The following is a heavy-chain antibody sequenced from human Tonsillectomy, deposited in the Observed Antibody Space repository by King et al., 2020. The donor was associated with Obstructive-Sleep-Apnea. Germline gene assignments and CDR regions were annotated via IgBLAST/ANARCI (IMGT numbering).Heavy chain of an antibody. CDR2: RSLYCSNK. V-gene: IGHV3-30-3*01. CDR1: GFSVSSYA. J-gene: IGHJ6*02. CDR3: ARRRVRGATYYYGMDV. Sequence: VQRVESGGGVVQPGRSLRLSCAVSGFSVSSYAMHCVRQAPGKGLEWVAVRSLYCSNKHYADSVKGRFTISRDNAKNTLYLQMNSLRAEDTAVYYCARRRVRGATYYYGMDVWGQGTTVTVSS. D-gene: IGHD3-10*01.